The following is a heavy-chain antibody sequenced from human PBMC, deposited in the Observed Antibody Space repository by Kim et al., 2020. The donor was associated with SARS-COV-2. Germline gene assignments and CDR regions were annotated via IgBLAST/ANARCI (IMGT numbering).Heavy chain of an antibody. CDR1: GFSLSTSGMC. Sequence: SGPTLVNPTQTLTLTCTFSGFSLSTSGMCVSWIRQPPGKALEWLARIDWDDDKFYSTSLKTRLTISKDTSKNQVVLTMTNMDPVDTATYYCARIRAWGGSYFADYWGQGTLVTVSS. J-gene: IGHJ4*02. CDR2: IDWDDDK. D-gene: IGHD1-26*01. CDR3: ARIRAWGGSYFADY. V-gene: IGHV2-70*17.